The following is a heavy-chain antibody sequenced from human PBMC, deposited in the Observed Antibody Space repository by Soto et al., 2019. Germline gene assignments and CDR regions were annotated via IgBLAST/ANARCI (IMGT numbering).Heavy chain of an antibody. CDR1: GFTFSDAW. J-gene: IGHJ5*02. CDR3: TTDLWRIAVVVGSTGYFNP. D-gene: IGHD2-15*01. V-gene: IGHV3-15*01. CDR2: IKSKSDGGTT. Sequence: KTGGSLRLSCAASGFTFSDAWMSWVRQAPGKGLDWVGRIKSKSDGGTTEYAAPVRGRFTISRDDSKSTLYLQMNSLKTEDTAVYYCTTDLWRIAVVVGSTGYFNPWGQGTPVTVSS.